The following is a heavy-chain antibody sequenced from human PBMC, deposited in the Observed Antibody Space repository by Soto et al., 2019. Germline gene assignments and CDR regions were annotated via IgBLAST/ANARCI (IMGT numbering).Heavy chain of an antibody. CDR3: ARAYCGGDCYQNWFDP. D-gene: IGHD2-21*02. V-gene: IGHV4-59*01. Sequence: SDTLSLTFTVSGGSISGYDWSGIRQPPGKALEWIGYLYYSGTTNSTPPLKSRVPISVDTCKNQFSLKLSPVTVADTAVYYCARAYCGGDCYQNWFDPWGQGTLVTV. CDR2: LYYSGTT. J-gene: IGHJ5*02. CDR1: GGSISGYD.